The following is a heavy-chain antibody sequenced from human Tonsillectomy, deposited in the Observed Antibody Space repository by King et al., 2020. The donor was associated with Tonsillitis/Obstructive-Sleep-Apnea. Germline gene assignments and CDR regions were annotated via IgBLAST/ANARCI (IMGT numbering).Heavy chain of an antibody. V-gene: IGHV4-34*01. J-gene: IGHJ3*02. Sequence: VQLQQWGAGLLKPSETLSLTCAVYGGSFSGYYWSWIRQPPGKGLEWIGEIDHTGSTNYNPSLKSRVTISADTSKTKFSLNLSSVTAADTAVYYCAREITTDAFDIWGQGTMVTVSS. CDR3: AREITTDAFDI. CDR2: IDHTGST. D-gene: IGHD3-3*01. CDR1: GGSFSGYY.